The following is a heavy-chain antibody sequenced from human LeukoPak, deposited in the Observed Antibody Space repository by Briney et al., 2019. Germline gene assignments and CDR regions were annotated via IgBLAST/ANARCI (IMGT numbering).Heavy chain of an antibody. V-gene: IGHV3-48*02. CDR3: AFRPLGDCSSSTCYAFDY. CDR1: GFTFSYYR. Sequence: GGPLNLPCPVSGFTFSYYRLNWVRRPQGRGRGGVYSFSISGSTTYYADSVKGRFTVSRDNAKNSLYLQMNSLRDEDTAVYYCAFRPLGDCSSSTCYAFDYWGRGTLVTVSS. D-gene: IGHD2-2*01. CDR2: FSISGSTT. J-gene: IGHJ4*02.